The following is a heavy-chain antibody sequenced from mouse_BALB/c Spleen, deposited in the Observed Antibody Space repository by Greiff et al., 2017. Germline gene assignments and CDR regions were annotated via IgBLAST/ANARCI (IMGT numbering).Heavy chain of an antibody. J-gene: IGHJ2*01. CDR2: IWGDGST. Sequence: VKVVESGPGLVAPSQSLSITCTVSGFSLTGYGVNWVRQPPGKGLEWLGMIWGDGSTDYNSALKSRLSISKDNSKSQVFLKMNSLQTDDTAMYYCARGAILTGSYFDYWGQGTTLTVSS. D-gene: IGHD4-1*01. V-gene: IGHV2-6-7*01. CDR1: GFSLTGYG. CDR3: ARGAILTGSYFDY.